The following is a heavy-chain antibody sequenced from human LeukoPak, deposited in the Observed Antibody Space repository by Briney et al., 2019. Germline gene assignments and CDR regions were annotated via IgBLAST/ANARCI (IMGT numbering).Heavy chain of an antibody. D-gene: IGHD2-15*01. CDR2: ISSSSSYI. J-gene: IGHJ5*02. CDR3: ATLVVVAAANDP. V-gene: IGHV3-21*01. Sequence: GGSLRLSCAASGFSFDDYGMSWVRHAPGKGLEWVSSISSSSSYIYYADSVKGRFTISRDNAKNSLYLQMNSLRAEDTAVYYCATLVVVAAANDPWGQGTLVTVSS. CDR1: GFSFDDYG.